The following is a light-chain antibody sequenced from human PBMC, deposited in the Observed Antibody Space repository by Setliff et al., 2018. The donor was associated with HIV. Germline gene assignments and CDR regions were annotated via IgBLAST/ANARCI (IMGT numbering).Light chain of an antibody. V-gene: IGLV2-23*02. CDR3: CSYAGSNIFVV. CDR1: TSDIGSYNR. J-gene: IGLJ1*01. CDR2: EVN. Sequence: QSVLTQPPSVSGSPGQSINISCTGTTSDIGSYNRVSWYQQRPGTAPKLIIYEVNKRPSGVSNRFSDSKSGTTASLAISGLQADDEADYYCCSYAGSNIFVVFGTGTKVTVL.